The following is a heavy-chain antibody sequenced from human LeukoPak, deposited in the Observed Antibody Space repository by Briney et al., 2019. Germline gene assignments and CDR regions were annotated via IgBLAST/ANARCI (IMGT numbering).Heavy chain of an antibody. Sequence: SETLSLTCAVYGGSFSGYYWSWIRQPPGKGLEWIGEINHSGSTNYNPSLKSRVTISVDTSKNQFSLKLSSVTAADTAVYYCARRPYDFWSGPTQTSYYYYYMDVWGKGTTVTVSS. CDR3: ARRPYDFWSGPTQTSYYYYYMDV. J-gene: IGHJ6*03. CDR2: INHSGST. V-gene: IGHV4-34*01. CDR1: GGSFSGYY. D-gene: IGHD3-3*01.